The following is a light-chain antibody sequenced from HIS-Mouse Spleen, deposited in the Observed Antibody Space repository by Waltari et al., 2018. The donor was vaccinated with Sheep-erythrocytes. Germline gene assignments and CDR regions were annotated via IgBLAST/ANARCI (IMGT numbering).Light chain of an antibody. J-gene: IGKJ4*01. Sequence: EIVLTQSPATLSLSPGERATLPCRASQSVSSYLAWYQQKPGQAPRLLLYDASNRATGIPARFSGSGSGTDFTLTISSLEPEDFAVYYCQQRSNWLTFGGGTKVEIK. CDR1: QSVSSY. V-gene: IGKV3-11*01. CDR2: DAS. CDR3: QQRSNWLT.